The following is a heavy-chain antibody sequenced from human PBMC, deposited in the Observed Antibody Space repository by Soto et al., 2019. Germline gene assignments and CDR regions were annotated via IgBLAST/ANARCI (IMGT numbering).Heavy chain of an antibody. CDR2: IYYSGST. CDR1: GGSISSSSYY. D-gene: IGHD3-22*01. CDR3: ARQSRGDPNWFDP. V-gene: IGHV4-39*01. J-gene: IGHJ5*02. Sequence: PSETLSLTCTVSGGSISSSSYYWGWIRQPPGKGLEWIGSIYYSGSTYYNPSLKSRVTISVDTSKNQFSLKLSSVTAADTAVYYCARQSRGDPNWFDPWGQGTLVTVSS.